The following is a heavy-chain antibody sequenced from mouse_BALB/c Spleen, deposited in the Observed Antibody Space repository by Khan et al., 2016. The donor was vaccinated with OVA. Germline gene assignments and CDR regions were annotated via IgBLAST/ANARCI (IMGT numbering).Heavy chain of an antibody. CDR3: ARPRYYGLYFDY. D-gene: IGHD1-1*01. CDR2: INPDSSTI. CDR1: GFDFSRYW. J-gene: IGHJ2*01. Sequence: EMELVESGGGLVQPGGSLKLSCAASGFDFSRYWMSWVRQAPGKGLEWIGQINPDSSTINYTPSLKDKFIISRDDAKNTLYLQMSKVRSEDTALYYCARPRYYGLYFDYWGQGTTLTVSS. V-gene: IGHV4-1*02.